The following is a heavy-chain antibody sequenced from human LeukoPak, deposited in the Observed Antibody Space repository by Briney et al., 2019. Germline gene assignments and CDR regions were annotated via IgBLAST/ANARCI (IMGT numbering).Heavy chain of an antibody. CDR3: ASPPPIYRCRSQLWYFDL. D-gene: IGHD1-1*01. CDR2: IIPIFGTA. V-gene: IGHV1-69*05. J-gene: IGHJ2*01. CDR1: GGTFSSYA. Sequence: SVKVSCKASGGTFSSYAISWVRQAPGQGLEWMGGIIPIFGTANYAQKFQGRVTITTDESTSTAYMELSSLRSEDTAVYYCASPPPIYRCRSQLWYFDLWGRGTLVTVSS.